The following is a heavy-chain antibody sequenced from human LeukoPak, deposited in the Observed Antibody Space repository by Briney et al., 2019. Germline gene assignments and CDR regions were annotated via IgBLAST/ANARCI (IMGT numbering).Heavy chain of an antibody. CDR1: GFTFSSYG. Sequence: GGSLRLSCAASGFTFSSYGMHWVRQAPGKGLEWVAFIRYDVSNKYYADSVKGRFTISRDNSKNTLYLQMNSLRVEDTAVYYCARDSGANYYFDFWGQGTLVTVSS. V-gene: IGHV3-30*02. CDR2: IRYDVSNK. D-gene: IGHD3-10*01. CDR3: ARDSGANYYFDF. J-gene: IGHJ4*02.